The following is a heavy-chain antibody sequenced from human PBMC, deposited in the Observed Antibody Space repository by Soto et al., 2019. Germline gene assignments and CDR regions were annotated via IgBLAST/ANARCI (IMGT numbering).Heavy chain of an antibody. J-gene: IGHJ4*02. CDR3: ARDGSRPFDY. CDR1: GGTFSSYT. V-gene: IGHV1-69*08. Sequence: QVQLVQSGAEVKKPGSSVKVSCKASGGTFSSYTISWVRQAPGQGLEWMGRIIPTLGIANYAQKFQGRVTITADKSTSTAYMELSSLRSEDTAVYYCARDGSRPFDYWGQGTLVTVSS. CDR2: IIPTLGIA.